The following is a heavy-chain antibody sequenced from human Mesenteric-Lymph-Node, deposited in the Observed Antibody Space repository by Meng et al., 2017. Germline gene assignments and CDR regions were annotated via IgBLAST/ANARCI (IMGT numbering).Heavy chain of an antibody. CDR1: GFTFRNYG. J-gene: IGHJ4*02. D-gene: IGHD3-10*01. CDR3: AKRWFGELTLDY. CDR2: IDGSGAST. V-gene: IGHV3-23*01. Sequence: GESLKISCAASGFTFRNYGMGWVRQAPGKGLEWVSTIDGSGASTSYADSVQGRFTISRDNSKNTVYLQVTSLRVEDTAIYYCAKRWFGELTLDYWGQGTLVTVSS.